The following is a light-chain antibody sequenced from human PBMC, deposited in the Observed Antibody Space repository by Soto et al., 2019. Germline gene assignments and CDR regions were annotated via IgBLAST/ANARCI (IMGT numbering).Light chain of an antibody. CDR2: GAS. Sequence: IQMTQSPSSLSASVGDRVTLTCRSSRSIRNDLAWYQQRPGKAPRLLVYGASYLAPGAPSRFSGSGSGTDFTLTISGLQPEDFASYYCLQDYEYPYTFGQGTTLDIK. CDR3: LQDYEYPYT. CDR1: RSIRND. J-gene: IGKJ2*01. V-gene: IGKV1-6*02.